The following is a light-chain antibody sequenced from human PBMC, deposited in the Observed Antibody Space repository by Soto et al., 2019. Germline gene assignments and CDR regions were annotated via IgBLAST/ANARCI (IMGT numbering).Light chain of an antibody. CDR1: ASDVGGYSY. Sequence: QSVLTQPRSVSGSPGQSVTISCTGTASDVGGYSYVSWYQQHQGKVPKLIIYDVSKWPSGVPDRFSGSKSGNTASLTISGLQGEDEGDYYCCSYAGSYTFVFGTGTKVTVL. V-gene: IGLV2-11*01. J-gene: IGLJ1*01. CDR2: DVS. CDR3: CSYAGSYTFV.